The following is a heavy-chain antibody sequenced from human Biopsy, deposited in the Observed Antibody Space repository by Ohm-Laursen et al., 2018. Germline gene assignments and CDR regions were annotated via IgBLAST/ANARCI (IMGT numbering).Heavy chain of an antibody. D-gene: IGHD6-19*01. V-gene: IGHV4-59*11. J-gene: IGHJ6*02. Sequence: SDTLSLTCTVSGGSISSHYWSWIRQPPGKGLEWIGYIYNRGSTKYNSSLKSRVTISVDTSKNQFSLTVRSATAADTAMYYCARGQDSSYLAYGMDVWGQGTTVTVSS. CDR1: GGSISSHY. CDR2: IYNRGST. CDR3: ARGQDSSYLAYGMDV.